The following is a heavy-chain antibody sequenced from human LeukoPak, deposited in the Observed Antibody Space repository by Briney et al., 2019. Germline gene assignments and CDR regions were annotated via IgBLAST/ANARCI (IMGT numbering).Heavy chain of an antibody. J-gene: IGHJ3*02. CDR2: INSDGSRT. Sequence: GGSLRLSCAASGFTFSSCWMHWVRHAPGKGLVWVSRINSDGSRTDHADSVKGRFSISRDNAKKTVYLQMNSLRAEDTAVYFCASLVGGYYPPVEGFDIWGQGTMVTVSS. CDR3: ASLVGGYYPPVEGFDI. V-gene: IGHV3-74*01. D-gene: IGHD3-3*01. CDR1: GFTFSSCW.